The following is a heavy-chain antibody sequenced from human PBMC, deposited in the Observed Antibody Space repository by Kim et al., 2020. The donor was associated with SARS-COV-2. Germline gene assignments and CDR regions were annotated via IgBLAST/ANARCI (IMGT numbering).Heavy chain of an antibody. J-gene: IGHJ4*02. CDR3: ATPLSYDSSGYYY. CDR1: GGSISSSSYY. CDR2: IYYSGST. Sequence: SETLSLTCTVSGGSISSSSYYWGWIRQPPGKGLEWIGSIYYSGSTYYNPSLKSRVTISVDTSKNQFSLKLSSVTAADTAVYYCATPLSYDSSGYYYWGQGTLVTVSS. V-gene: IGHV4-39*01. D-gene: IGHD3-22*01.